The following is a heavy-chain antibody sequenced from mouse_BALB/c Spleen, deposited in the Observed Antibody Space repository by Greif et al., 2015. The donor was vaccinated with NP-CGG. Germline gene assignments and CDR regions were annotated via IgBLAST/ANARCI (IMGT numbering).Heavy chain of an antibody. Sequence: EVKLMESGPSLVKPSQTLSLTCSVTGDSITSGYWNWIRKFPGNKLEYMGYISYSGSTYYNPSLKSRISITRDTSKNQYYLQLNSVTTEDTATYYSARYYYGSSYYFDYWGQGTTLTVSS. CDR2: ISYSGST. D-gene: IGHD1-1*01. V-gene: IGHV3-8*02. CDR1: GDSITSGY. CDR3: ARYYYGSSYYFDY. J-gene: IGHJ2*01.